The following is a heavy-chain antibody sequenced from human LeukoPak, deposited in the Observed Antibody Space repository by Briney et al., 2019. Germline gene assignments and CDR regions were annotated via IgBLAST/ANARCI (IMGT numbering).Heavy chain of an antibody. J-gene: IGHJ2*01. CDR1: GGSFSGYY. D-gene: IGHD3-3*01. CDR3: ARGMTIWLRWYFDL. CDR2: INHSGST. Sequence: SETLSLTCAVYGGSFSGYYWSWIRQPPGKGPEWIGEINHSGSTNYNPSLKSRVTISVDTSKNQFSLKLSSVTAADTAVYYCARGMTIWLRWYFDLWGRGTLVTVSS. V-gene: IGHV4-34*01.